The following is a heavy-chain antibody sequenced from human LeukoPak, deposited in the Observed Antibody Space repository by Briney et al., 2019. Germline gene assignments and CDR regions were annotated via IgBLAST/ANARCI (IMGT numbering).Heavy chain of an antibody. Sequence: SVKVSCKASGGTFSSYAISWVRQAPGQGLEWMGGIIPIYGTANYAQKFQGRVTITADESTSTAYMELSSLRSEDTAVYYCARGGYSYGYYYYGMDVWGKGTTVTVSS. V-gene: IGHV1-69*01. CDR3: ARGGYSYGYYYYGMDV. J-gene: IGHJ6*04. D-gene: IGHD5-18*01. CDR2: IIPIYGTA. CDR1: GGTFSSYA.